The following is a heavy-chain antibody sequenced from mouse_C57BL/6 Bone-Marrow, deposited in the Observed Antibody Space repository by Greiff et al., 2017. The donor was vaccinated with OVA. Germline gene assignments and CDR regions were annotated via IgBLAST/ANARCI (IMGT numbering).Heavy chain of an antibody. J-gene: IGHJ4*01. V-gene: IGHV2-9*01. CDR1: GFSLTSYG. CDR2: IWGGGST. CDR3: AQPLLRGVDY. Sequence: VKLVESGPGLVAPSQSLSITCTVSGFSLTSYGVDWVRQPPGKGLEWLGVIWGGGSTNYNSTLMSRLSISKDNSKDQVFLKMNSLQTDETAMYYWAQPLLRGVDYWGQGTSVTVSS.